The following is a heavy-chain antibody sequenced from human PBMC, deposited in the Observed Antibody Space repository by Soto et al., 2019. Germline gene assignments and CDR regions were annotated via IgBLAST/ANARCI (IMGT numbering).Heavy chain of an antibody. CDR3: ARAASTAGSRYFDS. Sequence: QVHLVESGGGLVKPGGSLRLSCAASGFIFSDYYMSWIRQAPGKGLEWISYISSTSRHTDYANSVKGRFTISRDNANNSVDLQMNSLGAEDTAVYYCARAASTAGSRYFDSWGQGILVTVSS. V-gene: IGHV3-11*06. CDR1: GFIFSDYY. D-gene: IGHD6-6*01. J-gene: IGHJ4*02. CDR2: ISSTSRHT.